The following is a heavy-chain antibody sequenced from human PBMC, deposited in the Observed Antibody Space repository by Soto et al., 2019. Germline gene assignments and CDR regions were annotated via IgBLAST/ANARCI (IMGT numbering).Heavy chain of an antibody. CDR3: AKANTYYDFCSGNDY. CDR1: GFTFSSYG. V-gene: IGHV3-30*18. D-gene: IGHD3-3*01. J-gene: IGHJ4*02. Sequence: QVQLVESGGGVVQPGRSLRLSCAASGFTFSSYGMHWVRQAPGKGLEWVSVISHDGSHKYYADSVKGRFTISGDNSKNTLYLQMKSLRAEDTAVYYCAKANTYYDFCSGNDYWVRGTLVTVSS. CDR2: ISHDGSHK.